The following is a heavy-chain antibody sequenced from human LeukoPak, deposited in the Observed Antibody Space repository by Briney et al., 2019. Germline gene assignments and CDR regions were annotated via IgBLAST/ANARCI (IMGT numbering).Heavy chain of an antibody. J-gene: IGHJ4*02. D-gene: IGHD5-18*01. Sequence: ASVKVSCKASGYTFTDYYMHWVRQAPGQGLEWVGWINPNSGGTYYAQKFQGRVTVTRDTSISTAYMELSRLRSDDTAVYYCARSDTAMAYRPEYWGQGTLVTVSS. CDR3: ARSDTAMAYRPEY. CDR2: INPNSGGT. CDR1: GYTFTDYY. V-gene: IGHV1-2*02.